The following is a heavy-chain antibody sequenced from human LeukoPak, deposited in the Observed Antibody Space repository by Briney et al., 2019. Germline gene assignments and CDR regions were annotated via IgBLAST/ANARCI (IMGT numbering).Heavy chain of an antibody. Sequence: TSETLSLTCAVYGGSFSAYYWSWIRQPPGKGLEWIGEINHSGSTNSNPSLKSRVTISVDTSKNQFSLKLTSVTAADTAVYYCARGGRITGATPIFDYWGQGALVTVSP. D-gene: IGHD1-7*01. CDR3: ARGGRITGATPIFDY. V-gene: IGHV4-34*01. CDR1: GGSFSAYY. J-gene: IGHJ4*02. CDR2: INHSGST.